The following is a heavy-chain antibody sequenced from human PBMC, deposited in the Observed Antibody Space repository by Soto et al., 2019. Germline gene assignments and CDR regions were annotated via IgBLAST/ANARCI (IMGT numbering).Heavy chain of an antibody. V-gene: IGHV3-23*01. D-gene: IGHD5-12*01. CDR1: GFTFTSYA. CDR2: VIGSGSRT. J-gene: IGHJ5*02. Sequence: EVQLLESGGGLVQPGGSLRLSCAASGFTFTSYAMTWVRQAPGKGLEWVSGVIGSGSRTYYADSVKDRFTISRDNFKNTLYLQMDSLRAEDTAVYYCARDRGVARGWFDPWGQGTLVTVSS. CDR3: ARDRGVARGWFDP.